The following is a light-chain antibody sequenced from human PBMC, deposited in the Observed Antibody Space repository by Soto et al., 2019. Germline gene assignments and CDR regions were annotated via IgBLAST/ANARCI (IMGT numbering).Light chain of an antibody. Sequence: EIVLTQSPGTLSLSPGERATLSCKASQSVTSRYLAWYQQKPGQAPRLLIYGASSRPTGIPDRFSGSGSGTDFTLTISRLEPEDVAVYFCQQYNNSPEYTFGQGTKLEIK. CDR2: GAS. CDR3: QQYNNSPEYT. J-gene: IGKJ2*01. CDR1: QSVTSRY. V-gene: IGKV3-20*01.